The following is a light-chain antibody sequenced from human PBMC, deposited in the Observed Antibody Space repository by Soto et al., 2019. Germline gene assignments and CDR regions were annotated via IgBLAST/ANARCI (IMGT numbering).Light chain of an antibody. CDR2: EVN. J-gene: IGLJ3*02. CDR3: ISYAGSNIWV. V-gene: IGLV2-8*01. Sequence: QSALTQPPSASGSPGQSVTISCTGTSSDVGAYNYVSWYQQYPGKAPKLMIYEVNKRPSGVPDRFSGSKSGKTASLTVSGLQPHDEADYHCISYAGSNIWVFGGGTKVTVL. CDR1: SSDVGAYNY.